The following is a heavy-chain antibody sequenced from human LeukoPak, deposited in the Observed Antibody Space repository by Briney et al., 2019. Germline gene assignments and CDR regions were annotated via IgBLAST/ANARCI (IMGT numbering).Heavy chain of an antibody. CDR2: ISSSGSTI. CDR3: AREGGYGLDFDY. J-gene: IGHJ4*02. Sequence: GGSLRLSCAASGFAFRSYEMNWGRQAPGKGLEWVSYISSSGSTIYYAEFVKGRFTISRDNAKNSLYLQMNSLTAEDTAVYYCAREGGYGLDFDYWGQGTLVTVSS. V-gene: IGHV3-48*03. CDR1: GFAFRSYE. D-gene: IGHD5-18*01.